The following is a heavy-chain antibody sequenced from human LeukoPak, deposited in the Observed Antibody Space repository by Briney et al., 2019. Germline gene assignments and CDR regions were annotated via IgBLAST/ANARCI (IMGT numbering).Heavy chain of an antibody. CDR2: ISSSGVAT. CDR1: GFTFSSYA. J-gene: IGHJ4*02. Sequence: GGSLRLSCAASGFTFSSYAMTWVRRAPGKGLEWVSSISSSGVATYYADSVKGRFTISRDNSKNTLYLQMNSLRVEDTAVYYCATSVRGATHYWGQGTLVTVSS. V-gene: IGHV3-23*01. D-gene: IGHD3-10*01. CDR3: ATSVRGATHY.